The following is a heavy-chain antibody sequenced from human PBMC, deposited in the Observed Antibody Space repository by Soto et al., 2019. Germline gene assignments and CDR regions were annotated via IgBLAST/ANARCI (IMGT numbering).Heavy chain of an antibody. D-gene: IGHD2-21*02. CDR2: IDKDGGET. J-gene: IGHJ4*02. V-gene: IGHV3-7*01. CDR1: GFTFSNYW. CDR3: ARKHCGGDCHLDS. Sequence: GGSLRLSCAASGFTFSNYWMNWARQAPGKGLEWVANIDKDGGETNYVNSVKGRFTISRDNAKNSLYLQMNSLGTDDTAVYYCARKHCGGDCHLDSWGQGTLATVSS.